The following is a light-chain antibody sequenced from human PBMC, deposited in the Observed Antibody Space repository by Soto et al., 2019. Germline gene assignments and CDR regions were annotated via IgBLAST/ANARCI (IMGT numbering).Light chain of an antibody. J-gene: IGKJ1*01. CDR2: GTS. CDR1: QSVHSSY. V-gene: IGKV3-20*01. CDR3: QQYGISPPWT. Sequence: EIVLTQSPGTLSMSPGERATLSCRASQSVHSSYLAWFQQKPGQAPRLLIYGTSNRATGIPDRFSGSWSVTYFTLTIIRLEPEDCAVYYCQQYGISPPWTFGQGTKVELQ.